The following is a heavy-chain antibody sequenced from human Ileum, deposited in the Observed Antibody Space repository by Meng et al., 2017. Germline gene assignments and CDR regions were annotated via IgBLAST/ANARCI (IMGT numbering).Heavy chain of an antibody. Sequence: SLKISCAASGFTFGAYAMHWVRQAPGMGLEWVSGINWNGGGIDYADSVKGRFTISRDNAKSSLYLEMNSLRAEDMALYYCARGRNGWSKGACDYWGQGTLVTVSS. CDR3: ARGRNGWSKGACDY. CDR2: INWNGGGI. CDR1: GFTFGAYA. V-gene: IGHV3-9*03. J-gene: IGHJ4*02. D-gene: IGHD6-19*01.